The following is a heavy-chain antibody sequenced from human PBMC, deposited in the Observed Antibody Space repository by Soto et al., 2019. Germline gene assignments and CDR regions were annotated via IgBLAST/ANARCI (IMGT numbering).Heavy chain of an antibody. CDR2: MSPNNGHT. CDR3: ARRQYHDHAWYFDL. Sequence: QVQLVQSGAEVKKPGASVTVSCKASGYTFTSHDINWVRQTTGQGLEWMGWMSPNNGHTGYAQNFQGRVSMTMNTSISTAYMEVTGLRSDDTAVYYCARRQYHDHAWYFDLWGRGTPLTVSS. D-gene: IGHD2-2*01. J-gene: IGHJ2*01. V-gene: IGHV1-8*01. CDR1: GYTFTSHD.